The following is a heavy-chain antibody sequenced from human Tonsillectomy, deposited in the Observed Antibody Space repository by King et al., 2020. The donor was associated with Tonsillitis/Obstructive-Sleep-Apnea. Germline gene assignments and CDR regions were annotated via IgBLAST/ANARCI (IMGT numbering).Heavy chain of an antibody. J-gene: IGHJ6*02. V-gene: IGHV3-23*04. Sequence: VQLVESGGGLVQPGGSLRLSCAASGFTFTTYAMSWVRQAPGKGLEWVSAISGSGGSTYSADSVKGRFTISRDNSKNTLYLQMNSLSAEDTAVYYCAKGLSGYDYYYGMDVWGQGTTLTVSS. CDR3: AKGLSGYDYYYGMDV. CDR1: GFTFTTYA. D-gene: IGHD5-12*01. CDR2: ISGSGGST.